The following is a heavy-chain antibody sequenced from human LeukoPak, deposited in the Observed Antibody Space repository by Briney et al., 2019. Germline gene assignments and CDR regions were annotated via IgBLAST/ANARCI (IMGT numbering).Heavy chain of an antibody. V-gene: IGHV1-2*02. Sequence: ASVQVSCQTSGYTFTGYYMHWVRQAPGQGLEWMGWINPNSGGTNYAQKFQGRVTMTRDKSISTAHLELSRLRSDDTAIYYCARVIGGGDDPIRLDHWGQGTLVTVSS. CDR1: GYTFTGYY. J-gene: IGHJ4*02. CDR3: ARVIGGGDDPIRLDH. D-gene: IGHD3-16*01. CDR2: INPNSGGT.